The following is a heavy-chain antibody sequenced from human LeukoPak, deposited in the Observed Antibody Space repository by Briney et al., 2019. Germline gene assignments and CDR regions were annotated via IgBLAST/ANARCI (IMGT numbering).Heavy chain of an antibody. CDR3: ARAGFYASWNQYYYYYYMDV. CDR1: GGSFSAYDY. Sequence: PSETLSLTCGVYGGSFSAYDYWIWIRQPPGKGLEWIGEFNHNGITSYNPSLKSRVTISIDTSKNQFSLKLNSVTAADTAVYYCARAGFYASWNQYYYYYYMDVWGTGTTVTVSS. D-gene: IGHD2/OR15-2a*01. J-gene: IGHJ6*03. V-gene: IGHV4-34*01. CDR2: FNHNGIT.